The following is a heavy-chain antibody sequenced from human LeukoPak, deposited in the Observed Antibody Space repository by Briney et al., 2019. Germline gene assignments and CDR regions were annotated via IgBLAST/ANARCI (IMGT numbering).Heavy chain of an antibody. CDR1: GFTFSSYW. CDR2: INSDGSST. J-gene: IGHJ6*03. V-gene: IGHV3-74*01. CDR3: ANQMRYFEVYYYMDV. Sequence: PGGSLRLSCAASGFTFSSYWMHWVRQAPGKGLVWVSRINSDGSSTSYADSVKGRFTISRDNAKNSLYLQMNSLRAEDTAVYYCANQMRYFEVYYYMDVWGKGTTVTVSS. D-gene: IGHD3-9*01.